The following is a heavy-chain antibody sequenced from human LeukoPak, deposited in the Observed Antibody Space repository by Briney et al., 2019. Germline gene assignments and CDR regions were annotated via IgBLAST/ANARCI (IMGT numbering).Heavy chain of an antibody. CDR3: ARDVVGSSWYFHLYYYYMDV. J-gene: IGHJ6*03. V-gene: IGHV1-18*01. CDR1: GYTFTSYG. CDR2: ISAYNGNT. Sequence: ASVKVSCKASGYTFTSYGISWVRQAPGQGLERMGWISAYNGNTNYAQKLQGRGTMTTDTSTSTAYMELRSLRSDDTAVYYCARDVVGSSWYFHLYYYYMDVWGKGTTVTVSS. D-gene: IGHD6-13*01.